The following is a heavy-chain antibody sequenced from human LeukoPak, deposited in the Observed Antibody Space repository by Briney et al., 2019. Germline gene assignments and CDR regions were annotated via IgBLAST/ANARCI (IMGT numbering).Heavy chain of an antibody. CDR2: ISAYNGNT. Sequence: ASVKVSCKASGYTFTSYGVSWVRQAPGQGLEWMGWISAYNGNTNYAQKLQGRVTMTTDTSTNTAYMELRSLRSDDTAVYYCARGEIYGSGRYRKNYFDYWGQGTLVTVSS. CDR3: ARGEIYGSGRYRKNYFDY. J-gene: IGHJ4*02. V-gene: IGHV1-18*01. CDR1: GYTFTSYG. D-gene: IGHD3-10*01.